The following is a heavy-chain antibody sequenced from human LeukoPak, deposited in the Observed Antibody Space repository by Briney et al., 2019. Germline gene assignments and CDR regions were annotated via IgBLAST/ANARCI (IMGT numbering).Heavy chain of an antibody. CDR1: GYTFTSYG. CDR3: ARDPDMSSGWYYFDY. D-gene: IGHD6-19*01. V-gene: IGHV1-18*01. J-gene: IGHJ4*02. Sequence: GASVKVSCKASGYTFTSYGISWVRQAPGQGLEWMGWISAYNGNTNYAQKLQGRVTMTTDTSTSTAYMELRSLRSDDTAVYYCARDPDMSSGWYYFDYWGQGTLSPSPQ. CDR2: ISAYNGNT.